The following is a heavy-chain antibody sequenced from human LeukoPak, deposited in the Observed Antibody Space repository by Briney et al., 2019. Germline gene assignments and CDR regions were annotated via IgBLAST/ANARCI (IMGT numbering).Heavy chain of an antibody. CDR3: ARGRVSYGGRHDAFDI. CDR2: INPSGGST. D-gene: IGHD4-23*01. CDR1: GYTFTSYY. V-gene: IGHV1-46*01. Sequence: GASVKVSCKASGYTFTSYYKHWVRQAPGQGLEWMGIINPSGGSTSYAQKFQGRVTMTRDTSTSTVYMELSSLRSEDTAVYYCARGRVSYGGRHDAFDIWGQGTMVTVSS. J-gene: IGHJ3*02.